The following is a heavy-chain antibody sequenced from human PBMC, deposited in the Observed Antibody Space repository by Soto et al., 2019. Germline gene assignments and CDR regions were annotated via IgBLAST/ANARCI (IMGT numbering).Heavy chain of an antibody. J-gene: IGHJ4*02. V-gene: IGHV3-30-3*01. D-gene: IGHD6-19*01. CDR1: GFTFSNYA. Sequence: QVQLVESGGGVVQPGRSLRLSCAASGFTFSNYAIHWVRQPPGKGLEWVAVISYDGSNKYYADSVKGRFTISRDNSKNTMDQQMNSLRPEDTAVYYWARDGDGMAGTPFDYWGPGTLVTVSS. CDR2: ISYDGSNK. CDR3: ARDGDGMAGTPFDY.